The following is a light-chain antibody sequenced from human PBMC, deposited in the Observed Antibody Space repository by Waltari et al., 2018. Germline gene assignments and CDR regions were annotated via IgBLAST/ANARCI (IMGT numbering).Light chain of an antibody. J-gene: IGLJ3*02. CDR3: QVWDSSSDRGV. Sequence: SYVLTQAPSVSVAPGKAARITCGGNNIGSKSVHWYQQKPGQVPVLVIYSDSDRPSGIPERLSGSNSGNTATLTINRVEAGDEADYYCQVWDSSSDRGVFGGGTKLTVL. V-gene: IGLV3-21*04. CDR2: SDS. CDR1: NIGSKS.